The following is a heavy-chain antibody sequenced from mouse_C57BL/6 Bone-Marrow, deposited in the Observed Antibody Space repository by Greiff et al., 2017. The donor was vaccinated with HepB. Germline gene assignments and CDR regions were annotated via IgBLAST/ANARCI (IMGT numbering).Heavy chain of an antibody. Sequence: VQLQQSGAELAKPGASVKLSCKASGYTFTSYWMHWVKQRPGQGLEWIGYINPSSGYTKYNQKFKDRATLTADKSSSTAYRQLSSLTYEDSAVYYCARCSNYVNWYFDVWGTGTTVTVSS. J-gene: IGHJ1*03. CDR2: INPSSGYT. D-gene: IGHD2-5*01. CDR3: ARCSNYVNWYFDV. V-gene: IGHV1-7*01. CDR1: GYTFTSYW.